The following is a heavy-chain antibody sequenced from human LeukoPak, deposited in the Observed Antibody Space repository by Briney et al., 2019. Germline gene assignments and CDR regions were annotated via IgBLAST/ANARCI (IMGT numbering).Heavy chain of an antibody. Sequence: PGGSLRLSCAASGFTFSNNWMHWVRQAPGKGLVWVSRINPDGSGTIHADSVKSRFTVSRDNAKNTLYLQMNSLRAEDTAMYYCAIGCYYDSSGYCGFDYWGQGTLVTVSS. CDR1: GFTFSNNW. D-gene: IGHD3-22*01. CDR2: INPDGSGT. J-gene: IGHJ4*02. V-gene: IGHV3-74*01. CDR3: AIGCYYDSSGYCGFDY.